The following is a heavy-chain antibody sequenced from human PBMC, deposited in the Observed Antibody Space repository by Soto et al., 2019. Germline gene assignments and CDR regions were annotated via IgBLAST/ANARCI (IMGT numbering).Heavy chain of an antibody. Sequence: ASVKVSCKASGYTFTGYYMHWVRQAPGQGLEWMGWINPNSGGTNYAQKFQGRVTMTRDTSISTAYMELSRLRSDDTAAYYCARDRVVLYGMDVWGQGTTVTVSS. CDR1: GYTFTGYY. D-gene: IGHD3-3*01. V-gene: IGHV1-2*02. J-gene: IGHJ6*02. CDR2: INPNSGGT. CDR3: ARDRVVLYGMDV.